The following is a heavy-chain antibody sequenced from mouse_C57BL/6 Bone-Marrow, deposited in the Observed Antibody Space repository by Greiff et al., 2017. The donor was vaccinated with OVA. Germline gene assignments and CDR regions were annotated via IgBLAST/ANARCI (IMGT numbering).Heavy chain of an antibody. CDR3: ARNYDYDAAWFAY. J-gene: IGHJ3*01. V-gene: IGHV5-6*02. CDR1: GFTFSSYG. CDR2: ISSGGSYT. Sequence: DVMLVESGGDLVKPGGSLKLSCAASGFTFSSYGMSWVRQTPDKRLEWVATISSGGSYTYYPDSVKGRFTISRDNAKNTLYLQMSSLKSEDTAMYYCARNYDYDAAWFAYWGQGTLVTVSA. D-gene: IGHD2-4*01.